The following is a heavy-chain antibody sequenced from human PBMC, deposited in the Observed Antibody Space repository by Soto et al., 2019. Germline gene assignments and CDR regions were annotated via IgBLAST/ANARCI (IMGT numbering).Heavy chain of an antibody. CDR2: TYYIGNT. V-gene: IGHV4-59*01. D-gene: IGHD5-18*01. CDR1: GGSISSDY. CDR3: AKWYGYPNWFGT. J-gene: IGHJ5*02. Sequence: SETLSLTCTVSGGSISSDYWSWIRQSPGKGLQWIGYTYYIGNTNYNPSLGSRVTISLDKSNDQFSLRMTSVTAADTAVYYCAKWYGYPNWFGTWGQGLLVTVSS.